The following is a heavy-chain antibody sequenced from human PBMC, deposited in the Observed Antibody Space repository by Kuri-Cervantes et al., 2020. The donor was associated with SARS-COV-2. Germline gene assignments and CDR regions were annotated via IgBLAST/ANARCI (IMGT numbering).Heavy chain of an antibody. J-gene: IGHJ6*03. CDR2: IKSKTDGGTT. D-gene: IGHD1-20*01. Sequence: GGSPRLSCAASGFTVSNAWMSWVCQAPGKGLEWVGRIKSKTDGGTTDYAAHVKGKFTISRDDSKNTLYLQMNSLKTEDTAVYYCTTDSITGPIMDFWGKGTTVTVSS. CDR3: TTDSITGPIMDF. CDR1: GFTVSNAW. V-gene: IGHV3-15*01.